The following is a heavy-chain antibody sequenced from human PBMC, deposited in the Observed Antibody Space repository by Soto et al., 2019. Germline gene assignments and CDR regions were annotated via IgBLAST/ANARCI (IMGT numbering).Heavy chain of an antibody. J-gene: IGHJ4*02. Sequence: EVQLLESGGGLVQPGGSLRLSCAASGFTFSSYAMSWVRQAPGKGLEWVSAISGSGGSTYYADSVKGRFTISRDKSKNTLNLQMNSLRAEDTAVYYCAKAFIWGSRLAGSDFDYWGQGNLVTVSS. CDR2: ISGSGGST. CDR1: GFTFSSYA. V-gene: IGHV3-23*01. D-gene: IGHD3-16*01. CDR3: AKAFIWGSRLAGSDFDY.